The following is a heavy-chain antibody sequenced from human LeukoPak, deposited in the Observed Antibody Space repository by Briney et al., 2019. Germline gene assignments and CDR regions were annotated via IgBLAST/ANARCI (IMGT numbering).Heavy chain of an antibody. D-gene: IGHD6-19*01. CDR3: AKDWGSSDWYNWFDP. Sequence: GGSLRLSCVVSGFTIGNHGMHWVRQAPGKGLEWVAMISHDGGSEHYGDSVKGRLTISRDNSKNTLYLQMNGLRVEDTAVYYCAKDWGSSDWYNWFDPWAREPWSPSPQ. CDR2: ISHDGGSE. V-gene: IGHV3-30*18. CDR1: GFTIGNHG. J-gene: IGHJ5*02.